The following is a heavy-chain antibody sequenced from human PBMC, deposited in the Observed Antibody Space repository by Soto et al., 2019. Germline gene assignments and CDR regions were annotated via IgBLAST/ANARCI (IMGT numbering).Heavy chain of an antibody. CDR2: ISGSGGST. V-gene: IGHV3-23*01. D-gene: IGHD3-3*01. CDR3: AKFHYDFWSGYYGY. CDR1: GFTFSSYA. J-gene: IGHJ4*02. Sequence: GGSLRLSCAASGFTFSSYAMSWVRQAPGKGLEWVSAISGSGGSTYYADSVKGRFTISRGNSKNTLYLQMNSLRAEDTAVYYCAKFHYDFWSGYYGYWGQGTLVTVSS.